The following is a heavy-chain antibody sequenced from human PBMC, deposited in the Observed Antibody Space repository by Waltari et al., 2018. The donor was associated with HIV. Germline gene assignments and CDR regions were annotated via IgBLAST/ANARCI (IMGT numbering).Heavy chain of an antibody. D-gene: IGHD3-9*01. CDR1: GGSISSSGYY. CDR3: ARMGQTDDILTGHHY. J-gene: IGHJ4*02. CDR2: IYYTGST. Sequence: QLHLQESGPGLVKPSETLSLTCTVSGGSISSSGYYWGSIRQPPEKGLEWIGSIYYTGSTYYTPSLKSRVIISVDTSKNQFSVKLSSVTAADTAVYYCARMGQTDDILTGHHYWGQGTLVTVSS. V-gene: IGHV4-39*01.